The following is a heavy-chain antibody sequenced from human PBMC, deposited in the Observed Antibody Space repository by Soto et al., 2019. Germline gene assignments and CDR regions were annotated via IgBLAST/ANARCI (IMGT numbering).Heavy chain of an antibody. CDR2: IIPILGIA. Sequence: QVQLVQSGAEVKKPGSSVKVSCKASGGTFSSYTISWVRQAPGQGLEWMGRIIPILGIANYAQKFQGRVTITADKSTSTAYMELSSLRSEDTAVYYCAREGPDGYHRYWGQGTLVTVSS. CDR3: AREGPDGYHRY. CDR1: GGTFSSYT. V-gene: IGHV1-69*08. D-gene: IGHD5-12*01. J-gene: IGHJ4*02.